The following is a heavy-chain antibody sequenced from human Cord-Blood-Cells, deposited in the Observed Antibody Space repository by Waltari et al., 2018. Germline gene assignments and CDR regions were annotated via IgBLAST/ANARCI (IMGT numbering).Heavy chain of an antibody. Sequence: QVQLVQSGAAVKKPGSAVKVSCQAAGGTFSSSAISWVGQPPGHGLEWVGGIIPIFGTANYEQKFQGRVTITADKSTSTAYMELSSLRSEDTAVYYCARGPGIVGANWFDPWGQGTLVTVSS. J-gene: IGHJ5*02. D-gene: IGHD1-26*01. CDR1: GGTFSSSA. CDR2: IIPIFGTA. V-gene: IGHV1-69*06. CDR3: ARGPGIVGANWFDP.